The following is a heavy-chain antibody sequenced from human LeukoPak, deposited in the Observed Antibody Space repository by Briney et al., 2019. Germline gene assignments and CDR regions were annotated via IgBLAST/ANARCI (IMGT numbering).Heavy chain of an antibody. V-gene: IGHV1-8*01. Sequence: VASVKVSCKASGYTLSSYDINWMRQAPGQGLEYMGWINPNSLIPGYAQKFRGRLILTMDTSISTAYMELSGLTSDDTDIYYCARTKRVPTVWFDPWGQGTLVTVSS. J-gene: IGHJ5*02. CDR1: GYTLSSYD. CDR3: ARTKRVPTVWFDP. CDR2: INPNSLIP. D-gene: IGHD4-17*01.